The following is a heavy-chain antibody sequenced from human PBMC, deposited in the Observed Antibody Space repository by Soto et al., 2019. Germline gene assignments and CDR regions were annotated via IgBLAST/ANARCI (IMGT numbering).Heavy chain of an antibody. J-gene: IGHJ4*02. Sequence: QVQLVQSGPEVKKPGASVKVSCETSGYTFTTYDITWVRQAPGQGLEWMGWISTFNGDTKYEEQLHERVTMTTDTFTATAYMGLRSLGSDDTAVYYCARGYCADDICYYFDFWGQGTRVPVSS. CDR2: ISTFNGDT. D-gene: IGHD2-8*01. V-gene: IGHV1-18*01. CDR3: ARGYCADDICYYFDF. CDR1: GYTFTTYD.